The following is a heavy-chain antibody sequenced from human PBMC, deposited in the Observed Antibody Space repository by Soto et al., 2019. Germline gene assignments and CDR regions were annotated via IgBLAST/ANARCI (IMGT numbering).Heavy chain of an antibody. D-gene: IGHD2-21*02. CDR3: AREVTVGAFDI. Sequence: EVQLVESGGGLVKPGGSLRLSCAAPGFTFSSYSMNWVRQAPGKGLEWVSSISSSSSYIYYADSVKGRFTISRDNAKNSLYLQMNSLRAEDTAVYYCAREVTVGAFDIWGQGTMVTVSS. CDR2: ISSSSSYI. CDR1: GFTFSSYS. V-gene: IGHV3-21*01. J-gene: IGHJ3*02.